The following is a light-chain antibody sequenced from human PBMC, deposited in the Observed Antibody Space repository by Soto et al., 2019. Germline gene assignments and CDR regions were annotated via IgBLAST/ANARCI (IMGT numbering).Light chain of an antibody. CDR1: SSDVGGYNY. CDR3: SSYTSSSTPCV. CDR2: DVS. Sequence: QSALTQPASVSGSPGQSITISCTGTSSDVGGYNYVSWYQQHPGKANKLMIYDVSNRPSGVSNRFSGSKSGNTASLTISGLQAEDEADYYCSSYTSSSTPCVFGTGTKVTVL. V-gene: IGLV2-14*01. J-gene: IGLJ1*01.